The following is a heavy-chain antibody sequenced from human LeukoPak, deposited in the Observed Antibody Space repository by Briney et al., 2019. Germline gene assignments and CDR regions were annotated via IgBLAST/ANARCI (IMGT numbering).Heavy chain of an antibody. CDR3: ARADCSGSTCYLRHSWFDP. CDR2: ISTSSRYI. V-gene: IGHV3-21*06. J-gene: IGHJ5*02. D-gene: IGHD2-2*01. CDR1: GFTLSTFD. Sequence: GGSLRLSCAASGFTLSTFDMNWVRQAPGKGLEWVSSISTSSRYIYYRDSVKGRFTISRDGAKNSLYLQMNSLTVEDTAVYYCARADCSGSTCYLRHSWFDPWGQGTLVTVSS.